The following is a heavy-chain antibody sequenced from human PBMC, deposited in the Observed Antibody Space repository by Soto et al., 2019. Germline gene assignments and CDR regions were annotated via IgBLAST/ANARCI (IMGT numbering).Heavy chain of an antibody. CDR1: GFTFSSYW. Sequence: GGSLRLSCAASGFTFSSYWMSWVRQAPGKGLEWVANMKQDGSEKYYVDSVKGRFTISRDNAKNSLYLQMNSLRAEDTAVYYCARANGGYSSGWYEWDYFDYWGQGTLVTVSS. V-gene: IGHV3-7*01. J-gene: IGHJ4*02. D-gene: IGHD6-19*01. CDR3: ARANGGYSSGWYEWDYFDY. CDR2: MKQDGSEK.